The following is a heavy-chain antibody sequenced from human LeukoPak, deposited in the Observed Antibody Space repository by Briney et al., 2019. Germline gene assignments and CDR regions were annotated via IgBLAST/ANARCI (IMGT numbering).Heavy chain of an antibody. D-gene: IGHD4-17*01. Sequence: GGSLRLSCAASGFTFDDYGMSWVRQAPGKGLEWVSGINWNGGSTGYADSVKGRFTISRDSAKNSLYLQLNSLRAEDTALYYCARGDYSDYYYYMDVWGKGTTVTVSS. V-gene: IGHV3-20*04. CDR3: ARGDYSDYYYYMDV. CDR1: GFTFDDYG. J-gene: IGHJ6*03. CDR2: INWNGGST.